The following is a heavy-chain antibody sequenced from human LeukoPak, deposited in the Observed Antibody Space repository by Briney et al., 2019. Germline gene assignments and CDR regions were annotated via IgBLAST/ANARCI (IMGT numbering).Heavy chain of an antibody. J-gene: IGHJ4*02. CDR3: AKDDTPTMVRGPLGY. CDR1: GSTFSSYG. CDR2: ISYDGSNK. V-gene: IGHV3-30*18. D-gene: IGHD3-10*01. Sequence: GGSLRLSCAASGSTFSSYGMHWVRQAPGKGLEWVAVISYDGSNKYYADSVKGRFTISRDNSKNTLYLQMNSLRAEDTAVYYCAKDDTPTMVRGPLGYWGQGTLVTVSS.